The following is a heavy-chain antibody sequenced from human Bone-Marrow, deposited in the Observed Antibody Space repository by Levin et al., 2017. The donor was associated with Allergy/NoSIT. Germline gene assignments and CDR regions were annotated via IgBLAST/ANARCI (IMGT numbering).Heavy chain of an antibody. CDR2: ISKDESTK. D-gene: IGHD2/OR15-2a*01. V-gene: IGHV3-30-3*01. CDR3: ARVECLGILAYYYYGMDV. J-gene: IGHJ6*02. Sequence: GESLKISCAASGFTFRSYAMHWVRQAPGKGLEWVAVISKDESTKHYTDSVKGRFTISRDNSKNTLYLQMHSLRVEDTAVYYCARVECLGILAYYYYGMDVWGQGTTVTVSS. CDR1: GFTFRSYA.